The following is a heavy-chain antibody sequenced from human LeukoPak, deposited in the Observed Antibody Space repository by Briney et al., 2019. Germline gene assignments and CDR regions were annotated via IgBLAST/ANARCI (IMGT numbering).Heavy chain of an antibody. CDR3: ARVQVVRGVRTNFDY. Sequence: GRSLRLSCAASGFTFSSYGMHWVRQAPGKGLEWVSYISSGGGNIYYADSVKGRFTISRDSAKSLLYLQMNSLRAEDTAVYYCARVQVVRGVRTNFDYWGQGTLVTVSS. CDR2: ISSGGGNI. J-gene: IGHJ4*02. V-gene: IGHV3-48*04. CDR1: GFTFSSYG. D-gene: IGHD3-10*01.